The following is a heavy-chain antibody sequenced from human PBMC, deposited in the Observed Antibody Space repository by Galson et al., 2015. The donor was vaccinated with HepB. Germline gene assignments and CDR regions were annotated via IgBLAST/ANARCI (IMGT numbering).Heavy chain of an antibody. CDR2: ISGSGSRT. V-gene: IGHV3-23*01. D-gene: IGHD4-17*01. CDR1: GSRFSYYA. CDR3: ARHDLYGDSSRGGSFDY. Sequence: SLRLSCAASGSRFSYYAMNWVRQAPGKGLEWVSDISGSGSRTSYADSVEGRFTISRDNSGNKVFLQMDGLRVDDTAVYYCARHDLYGDSSRGGSFDYWGQGALVTVSS. J-gene: IGHJ4*02.